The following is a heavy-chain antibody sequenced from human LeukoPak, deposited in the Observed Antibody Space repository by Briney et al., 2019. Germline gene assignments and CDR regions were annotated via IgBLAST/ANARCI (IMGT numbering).Heavy chain of an antibody. CDR3: ARSNPKQVAQLIDP. Sequence: GGSLRLSCAASGFTFSTNDMSWVRQAPGKGLEWVSSISSSSSYIYYADSVKGRFTISRDNAKNSLYLQMNSLRAEDTAVYYCARSNPKQVAQLIDPWGQGTLVTVSS. CDR2: ISSSSSYI. CDR1: GFTFSTND. D-gene: IGHD2-15*01. V-gene: IGHV3-21*01. J-gene: IGHJ5*02.